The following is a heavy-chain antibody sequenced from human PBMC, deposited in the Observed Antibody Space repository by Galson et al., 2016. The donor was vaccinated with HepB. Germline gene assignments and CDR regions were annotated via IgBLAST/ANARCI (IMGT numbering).Heavy chain of an antibody. D-gene: IGHD3-22*01. CDR2: ITPIFDTI. CDR1: GGTFSSYT. J-gene: IGHJ4*02. V-gene: IGHV1-69*13. CDR3: ASGEPYYDTSGYHFFYH. Sequence: VKVSCKASGGTFSSYTVSWVRQAPGQGLEWMGAITPIFDTIHYAQEFHDRVTITADKSTSTAYMELSSLSSEDTAVYYCASGEPYYDTSGYHFFYHWGQGTLVTVSS.